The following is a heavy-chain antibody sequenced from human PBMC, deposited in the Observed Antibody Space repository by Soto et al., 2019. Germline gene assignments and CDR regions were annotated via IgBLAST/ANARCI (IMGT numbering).Heavy chain of an antibody. CDR1: GGTFSSYA. J-gene: IGHJ5*02. D-gene: IGHD6-13*01. V-gene: IGHV1-69*12. CDR3: ARVGIAAAGGENNWFDP. CDR2: IIPIFGTA. Sequence: QVQLVQSGAEVKKPGSSVKVSCKASGGTFSSYAISWVRQAPGQGLEWMGGIIPIFGTANYAQKFQGRVRITAXXSXSXXYMELSSLRSEDTAVYYCARVGIAAAGGENNWFDPWGQGTLVTVSS.